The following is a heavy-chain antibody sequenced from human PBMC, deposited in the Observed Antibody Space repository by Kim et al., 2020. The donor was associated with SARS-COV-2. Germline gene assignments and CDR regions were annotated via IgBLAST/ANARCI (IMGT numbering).Heavy chain of an antibody. CDR1: GFTFSSYW. J-gene: IGHJ6*02. V-gene: IGHV3-7*03. Sequence: GGSLRLSCAASGFTFSSYWMSWVRQAPGKGLEWVANIKQDGSEKYYVDSVKGRFTISRDNAKNSLYLQMNSLRAEDTAVYYCAREGPWSWFGGWHYYYYGMDVWGQGTTVTVSS. CDR2: IKQDGSEK. D-gene: IGHD3-10*01. CDR3: AREGPWSWFGGWHYYYYGMDV.